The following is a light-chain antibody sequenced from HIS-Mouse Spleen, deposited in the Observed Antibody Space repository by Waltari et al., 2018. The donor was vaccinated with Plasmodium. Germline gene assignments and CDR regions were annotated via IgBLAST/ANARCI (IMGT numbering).Light chain of an antibody. CDR2: GAS. CDR1: QSVSSSY. V-gene: IGKV3-20*01. Sequence: EIVFTQSPGTLSLSPGERATLSCRASQSVSSSYLAWYQQKPGQAPRLLIYGASSRATCIPDRFSGSGSGTDFTLTISRLEPEDFAVYYCQQYGSSPRTFGQGTKVEIK. J-gene: IGKJ1*01. CDR3: QQYGSSPRT.